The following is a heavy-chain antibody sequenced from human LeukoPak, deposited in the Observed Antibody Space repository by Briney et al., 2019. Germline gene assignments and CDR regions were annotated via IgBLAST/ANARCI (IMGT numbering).Heavy chain of an antibody. D-gene: IGHD2-2*01. J-gene: IGHJ4*02. CDR1: GFTFSSYA. CDR2: IRCDGSNK. Sequence: GGSLRLSCAASGFTFSSYAMHWVRQAPGKGLEWVAFIRCDGSNKYYADFVKGRFTISRDNSKNTLYLQMNSLRAEDTAVYYCATDIVVVPAAFLDYWGQGTLVTVSS. V-gene: IGHV3-30*02. CDR3: ATDIVVVPAAFLDY.